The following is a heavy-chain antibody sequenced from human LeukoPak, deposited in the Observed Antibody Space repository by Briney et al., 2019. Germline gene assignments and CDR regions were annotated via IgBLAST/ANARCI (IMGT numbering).Heavy chain of an antibody. V-gene: IGHV5-51*01. CDR2: IYPGDSDT. CDR3: GKHRSEEQWLETPGYYLDY. Sequence: GESLKISCKGSGYSFTSYWIGWVRQMPGKGLEWMGIIYPGDSDTRYSPSFQGQVTISADKSISTAYLQWSSLKASDTAMYYCGKHRSEEQWLETPGYYLDYGGQETRVTVSA. J-gene: IGHJ4*02. D-gene: IGHD6-19*01. CDR1: GYSFTSYW.